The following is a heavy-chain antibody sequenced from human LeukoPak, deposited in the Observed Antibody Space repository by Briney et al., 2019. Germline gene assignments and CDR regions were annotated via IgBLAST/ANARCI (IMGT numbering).Heavy chain of an antibody. J-gene: IGHJ5*02. CDR3: AKDQRITMVRGVIAWFDP. CDR1: GFTVSSNY. V-gene: IGHV3-23*01. Sequence: AGGSLRLSCAASGFTVSSNYMSWVRQAPGKGLEWVSAISGSGGSTYYADSVKGRFAISRDNSKNTLYLQMNSLRAEDTAVYYCAKDQRITMVRGVIAWFDPWGQGTLVTVSS. D-gene: IGHD3-10*01. CDR2: ISGSGGST.